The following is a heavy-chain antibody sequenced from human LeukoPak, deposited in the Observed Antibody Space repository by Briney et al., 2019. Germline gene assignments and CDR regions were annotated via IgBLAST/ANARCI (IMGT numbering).Heavy chain of an antibody. V-gene: IGHV3-53*01. D-gene: IGHD1-7*01. CDR2: SYSDGRT. J-gene: IGHJ4*02. CDR1: GFTVSSTY. Sequence: GGSLRLSCAASGFTVSSTYMSWVRQAPGKGLEWVSISYSDGRTYYADSVKGRFTISRDNSKNTLYLQMNSLRAEDTAVYYCARDNWNYVFLIDYWGQGTLVTVSS. CDR3: ARDNWNYVFLIDY.